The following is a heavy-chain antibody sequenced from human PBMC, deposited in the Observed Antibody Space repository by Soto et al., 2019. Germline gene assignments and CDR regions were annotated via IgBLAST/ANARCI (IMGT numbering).Heavy chain of an antibody. CDR2: INAGNGNT. Sequence: ASVKVSCKASGYTFTSYAMHWVRQAPVQRLEWMGWINAGNGNTKYSQKFQGRVTITRDTSASTAYIELSSLRSEGTAVYYCARDPDIVVVVGSYGMDVWGQGTTVTVSS. D-gene: IGHD2-15*01. J-gene: IGHJ6*02. CDR3: ARDPDIVVVVGSYGMDV. CDR1: GYTFTSYA. V-gene: IGHV1-3*01.